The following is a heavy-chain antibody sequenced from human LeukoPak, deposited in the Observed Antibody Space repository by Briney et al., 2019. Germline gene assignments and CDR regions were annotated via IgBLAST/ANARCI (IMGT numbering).Heavy chain of an antibody. CDR2: MNPNSGNT. J-gene: IGHJ5*02. CDR3: ARAIGSDYGSYVSWFDP. V-gene: IGHV1-8*01. Sequence: GASVKVSCKASGYTFTSYDINWVRQATGQGLEWMGWMNPNSGNTGYAQKFQGRVTMTRNTSISTAYMELSSLRSEDTAVFYCARAIGSDYGSYVSWFDPWGQGTLVTVSS. D-gene: IGHD4-11*01. CDR1: GYTFTSYD.